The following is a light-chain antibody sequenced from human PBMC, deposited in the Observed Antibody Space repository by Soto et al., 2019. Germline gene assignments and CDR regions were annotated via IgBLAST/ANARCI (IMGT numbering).Light chain of an antibody. Sequence: DIQMTQSPSTLSASVGDRVTITCRASQSIGTWLAWYQQKPGKAPKLLIYKAFSLESGFPSSFSVSGSGTEFTFTISSLQPDDFATYYCQLYNAFTWTFGQGTKV. J-gene: IGKJ1*01. CDR2: KAF. CDR3: QLYNAFTWT. CDR1: QSIGTW. V-gene: IGKV1-5*03.